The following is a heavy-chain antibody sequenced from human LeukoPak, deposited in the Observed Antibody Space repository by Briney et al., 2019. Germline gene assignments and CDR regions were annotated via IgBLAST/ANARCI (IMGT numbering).Heavy chain of an antibody. D-gene: IGHD6-19*01. CDR1: GFTFSSYG. CDR2: ISSSSSTI. Sequence: GGSLRLSCAASGFTFSSYGMHWVRQAPGKGLEWVSYISSSSSTIYYADSVKGRFTISRDNAKNSLYLQMNSLRAEDTAVYYCARLWGSGWYDYWGQGTLVTVSS. V-gene: IGHV3-48*01. J-gene: IGHJ4*02. CDR3: ARLWGSGWYDY.